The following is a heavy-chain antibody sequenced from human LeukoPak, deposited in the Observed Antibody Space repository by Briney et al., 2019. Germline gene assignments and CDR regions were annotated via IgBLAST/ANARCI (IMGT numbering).Heavy chain of an antibody. Sequence: GGSLRLSCAASGFTFSSYAMNWVRQAPGMGLEWVSSISSSGGSTSYADSVKGRFTISRDNSKNTLYLQMNSLRAEDTAVYYCANPRDSSTWYTFDYWGQGTLVTVSS. CDR3: ANPRDSSTWYTFDY. CDR2: ISSSGGST. CDR1: GFTFSSYA. J-gene: IGHJ4*02. V-gene: IGHV3-23*01. D-gene: IGHD6-13*01.